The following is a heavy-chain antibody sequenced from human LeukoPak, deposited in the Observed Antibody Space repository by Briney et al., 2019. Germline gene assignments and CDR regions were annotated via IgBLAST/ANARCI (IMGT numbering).Heavy chain of an antibody. CDR2: ISSNGGST. CDR1: GFTFSSYA. Sequence: PGGSLRLSCAASGFTFSSYAMHWVRQAPGKGLEYVSAISSNGGSTYYADSVKGRFTISRDNSKNTLYLQMSSLRAEDTAVYYCVRGVSSGYYSSWGQGTLVTVSS. V-gene: IGHV3-64D*09. J-gene: IGHJ5*02. D-gene: IGHD3-22*01. CDR3: VRGVSSGYYSS.